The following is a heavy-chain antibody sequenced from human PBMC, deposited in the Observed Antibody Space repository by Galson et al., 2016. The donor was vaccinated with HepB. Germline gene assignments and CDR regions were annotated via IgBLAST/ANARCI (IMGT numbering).Heavy chain of an antibody. J-gene: IGHJ4*02. V-gene: IGHV3-33*05. D-gene: IGHD3-3*01. CDR3: ARERGFLELIGLDPLDQ. Sequence: SLRLSCAASGFTFSSDVMHWVRQAPGKGLEWVAVISFDATKKYYGDSVKGRFTISSDNSKNTLYLQRNSLIVEDTAVYFCARERGFLELIGLDPLDQWGQGTLVTVSS. CDR2: ISFDATKK. CDR1: GFTFSSDV.